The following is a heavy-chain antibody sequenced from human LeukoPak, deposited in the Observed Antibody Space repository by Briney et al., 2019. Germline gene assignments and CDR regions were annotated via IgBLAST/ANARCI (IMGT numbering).Heavy chain of an antibody. Sequence: GGSLRLSCSPSGFTFSSDGMHSVRQAPGKGPEWVAGISYEGSNQYYADSVKGRFTIPRDNSKNMLYLQMNSLRAEDTAVYYCARDDALYCSGGSCFHFDYWGQGTLVTVSS. CDR1: GFTFSSDG. CDR2: ISYEGSNQ. V-gene: IGHV3-30*03. D-gene: IGHD2-15*01. J-gene: IGHJ4*02. CDR3: ARDDALYCSGGSCFHFDY.